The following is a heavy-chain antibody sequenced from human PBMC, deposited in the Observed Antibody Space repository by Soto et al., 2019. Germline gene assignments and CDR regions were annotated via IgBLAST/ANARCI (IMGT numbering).Heavy chain of an antibody. V-gene: IGHV3-9*01. D-gene: IGHD6-13*01. Sequence: GGSLRLSCAASGFTFDDYAMHWVRQAPGKGLEWVSGISWNSGSIGYADSVKGRFTISRDNAKNSLYLQMNSLRAEDTALYYCAKGPLYSSSWVRFYDYWGQGTLVTVSS. CDR3: AKGPLYSSSWVRFYDY. CDR2: ISWNSGSI. J-gene: IGHJ4*02. CDR1: GFTFDDYA.